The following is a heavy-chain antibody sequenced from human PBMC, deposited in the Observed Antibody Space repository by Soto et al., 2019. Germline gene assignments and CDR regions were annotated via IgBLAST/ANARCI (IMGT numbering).Heavy chain of an antibody. J-gene: IGHJ6*02. V-gene: IGHV3-74*01. CDR2: INSDGSST. CDR1: GFTFSSYW. D-gene: IGHD4-4*01. CDR3: ARDRNDYMDRSSNV. Sequence: GGSLRLSCAASGFTFSSYWMHWVRQAPGKGLVWVSRINSDGSSTSYADSVKGRFPISRDNAKNTLYLQMNSLRAEDTAVYYCARDRNDYMDRSSNVWGQGTTVTVSS.